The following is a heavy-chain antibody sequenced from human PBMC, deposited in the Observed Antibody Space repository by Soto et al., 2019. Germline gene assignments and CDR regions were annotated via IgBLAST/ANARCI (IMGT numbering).Heavy chain of an antibody. CDR1: GFTFSGSA. D-gene: IGHD3-10*01. Sequence: CGSLRLSCXAFGFTFSGSAMHWVRKASGKGLEWVGRIRPKADSYATVYAASVKGRFTISRDDSENTAYLQLNSLKTEDTAVYYCTRLSSSESYDAFDIWGQGTMVTVSS. CDR2: IRPKADSYAT. J-gene: IGHJ3*02. CDR3: TRLSSSESYDAFDI. V-gene: IGHV3-73*01.